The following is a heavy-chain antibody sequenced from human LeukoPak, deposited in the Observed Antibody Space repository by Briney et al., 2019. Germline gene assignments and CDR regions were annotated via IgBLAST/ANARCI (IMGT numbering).Heavy chain of an antibody. J-gene: IGHJ2*01. CDR3: ARDENYYDSSGYSLYWYFDL. D-gene: IGHD3-22*01. Sequence: PSETLSLTCTVSGGSISSYYWSWIRQPPGKGLEWIGYIYYSGSTNYNPSLKSRVTISVDTSKNQFSLKLSSVTAADTAVYYCARDENYYDSSGYSLYWYFDLWGRGTLVTVSS. CDR2: IYYSGST. CDR1: GGSISSYY. V-gene: IGHV4-59*01.